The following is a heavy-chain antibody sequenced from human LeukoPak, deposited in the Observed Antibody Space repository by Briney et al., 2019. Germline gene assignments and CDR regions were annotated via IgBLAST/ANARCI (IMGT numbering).Heavy chain of an antibody. J-gene: IGHJ6*02. V-gene: IGHV1-8*01. D-gene: IGHD1-26*01. Sequence: ASVKVSCKASGYTFTSYDINWVRQATGQGLEWMGWMNPNSGNTGYAQKFQGRVTMTEDTSTDTAYMELSSLRSEDTAVYYCATGNPTSGSYSYGMDVWGQGTTVTVSS. CDR1: GYTFTSYD. CDR2: MNPNSGNT. CDR3: ATGNPTSGSYSYGMDV.